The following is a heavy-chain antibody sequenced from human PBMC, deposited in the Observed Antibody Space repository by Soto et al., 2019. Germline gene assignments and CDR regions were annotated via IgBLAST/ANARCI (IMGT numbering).Heavy chain of an antibody. D-gene: IGHD2-2*02. J-gene: IGHJ3*02. CDR1: GFTFSNYG. V-gene: IGHV3-30*03. CDR3: ARDPPGYCSSTSCYTGAFDI. CDR2: ISYDGSNK. Sequence: QVHLVESGGGVVQPGRSLRLSCSASGFTFSNYGMHWVRQAPGKGLEWVAVISYDGSNKYYADSVKGRFTISRDNSKNTLYLQMNSLRAEDTAVYYCARDPPGYCSSTSCYTGAFDIWGQGTMVTVSS.